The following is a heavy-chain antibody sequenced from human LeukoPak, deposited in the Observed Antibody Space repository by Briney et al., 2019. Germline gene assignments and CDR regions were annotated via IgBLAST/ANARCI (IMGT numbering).Heavy chain of an antibody. CDR1: GFTFSNHA. CDR3: ARVVDHDYGDYYLDY. CDR2: ISGSSSSA. Sequence: GGSLRLSCAASGFTFSNHAMSWVRQAPGKGLEWVSAISGSSSSAYYVDSVKGRFTISRDNSKNTLYLQMNSLRAEDTAVYYCARVVDHDYGDYYLDYWGQGTLVTVSS. V-gene: IGHV3-23*01. D-gene: IGHD4-17*01. J-gene: IGHJ4*02.